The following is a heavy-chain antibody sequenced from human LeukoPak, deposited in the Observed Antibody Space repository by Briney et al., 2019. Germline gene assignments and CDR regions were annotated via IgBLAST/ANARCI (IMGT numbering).Heavy chain of an antibody. J-gene: IGHJ6*02. D-gene: IGHD5-18*01. V-gene: IGHV3-30-3*01. Sequence: PGGSLRLSCAASGFTFSSYAMHWVRQAPGKGLEWVAVISYDGSNKYYADSVKGRFTISRDNSKNTLYLQMNSLRAEDTAAYYCARDWGVTAMVYYYYYGMDVWGQGTTVTVSS. CDR2: ISYDGSNK. CDR3: ARDWGVTAMVYYYYYGMDV. CDR1: GFTFSSYA.